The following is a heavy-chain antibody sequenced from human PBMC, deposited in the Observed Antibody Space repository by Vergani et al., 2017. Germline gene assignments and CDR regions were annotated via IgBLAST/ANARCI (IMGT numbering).Heavy chain of an antibody. V-gene: IGHV3-74*01. J-gene: IGHJ5*01. CDR2: INSDGDST. D-gene: IGHD3-9*01. CDR1: GFTFSNYW. Sequence: VQLVESGGGLVQPGGSLRLSCTASGFTFSNYWMQWVRQAPGKGLMWVSRINSDGDSTSYADSVKGRFTISRDNAKNTLYLQMDSLRAEDTGVYYCARARCIETCYMSNWLDSWGQGTLVTVS. CDR3: ARARCIETCYMSNWLDS.